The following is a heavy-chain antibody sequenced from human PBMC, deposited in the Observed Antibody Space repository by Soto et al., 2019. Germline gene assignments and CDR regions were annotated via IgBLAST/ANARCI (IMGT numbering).Heavy chain of an antibody. CDR1: GGSISSYH. CDR2: MYYSGST. J-gene: IGHJ4*02. D-gene: IGHD6-19*01. V-gene: IGHV4-59*12. CDR3: ARGTSGSIAVAGTKTYYFDY. Sequence: SETLSLTCTVSGGSISSYHWSWIRQPPGKGLEWIGYMYYSGSTTYNPSLKSRVTISLDTSKNQFSLKLSSVTAADTAVYYCARGTSGSIAVAGTKTYYFDYWGQGTLVTVSS.